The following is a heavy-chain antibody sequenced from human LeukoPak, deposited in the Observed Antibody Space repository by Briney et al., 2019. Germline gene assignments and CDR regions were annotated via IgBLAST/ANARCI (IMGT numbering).Heavy chain of an antibody. CDR1: GFIFTSYS. CDR3: AKDHRNRAFWTMDV. CDR2: ISGSGGST. D-gene: IGHD1-14*01. V-gene: IGHV3-23*01. Sequence: GGSLRLSCAASGFIFTSYSMNWVRQAPGKGLEWVSAISGSGGSTYYADSVKGRFTISRDNSKNTLYLQMNSLRAEDTAVYYCAKDHRNRAFWTMDVWGKGTTVTVSS. J-gene: IGHJ6*03.